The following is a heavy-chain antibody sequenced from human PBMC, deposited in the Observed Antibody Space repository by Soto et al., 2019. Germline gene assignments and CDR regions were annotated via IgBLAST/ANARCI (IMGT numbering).Heavy chain of an antibody. CDR3: AKRNRYYFDS. CDR1: GFTFSAFA. V-gene: IGHV3-23*01. Sequence: VGSLRLSCAVAGFTFSAFAMSRVRQAPGKGLEWVSTISEGGGTPFYADSVKGRFTISRDNSQNTLHLQMTTLRAEDTAVYFCAKRNRYYFDSWGQGSLVTVSS. CDR2: ISEGGGTP. J-gene: IGHJ4*02.